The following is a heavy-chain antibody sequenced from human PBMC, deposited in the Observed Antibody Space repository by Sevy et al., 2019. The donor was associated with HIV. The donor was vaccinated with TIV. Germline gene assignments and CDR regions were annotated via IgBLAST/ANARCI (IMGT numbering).Heavy chain of an antibody. CDR1: GFTFSSYS. V-gene: IGHV3-21*01. CDR3: ATTVGTTVTTFHY. J-gene: IGHJ4*02. D-gene: IGHD4-17*01. Sequence: GESLKISCAASGFTFSSYSMNWVRQAPGKGLEWVSSISSSSSYIYYADSVKGRFTISRDNAKNSLYLQMNSLRAEDTAVYYCATTVGTTVTTFHYWGQGTLVTVSS. CDR2: ISSSSSYI.